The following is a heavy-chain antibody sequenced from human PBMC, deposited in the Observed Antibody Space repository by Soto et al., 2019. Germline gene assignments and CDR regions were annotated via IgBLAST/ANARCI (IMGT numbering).Heavy chain of an antibody. J-gene: IGHJ5*02. CDR2: IYVGGGT. CDR1: GLAVSTDY. V-gene: IGHV3-66*01. CDR3: AVYAARHWFGP. Sequence: EVHLVESGGDLVQPGGSLRLSCAASGLAVSTDYMTWVRQAPGKGLEWVSLIYVGGGTYYAGSVKGRFTISRDNSNSTLYLQMNSLRAEDTAVYYCAVYAARHWFGPWGQGTLVTVSS. D-gene: IGHD6-6*01.